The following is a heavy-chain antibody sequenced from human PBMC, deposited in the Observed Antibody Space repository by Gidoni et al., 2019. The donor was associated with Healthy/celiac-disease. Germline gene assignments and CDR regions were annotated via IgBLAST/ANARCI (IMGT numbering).Heavy chain of an antibody. J-gene: IGHJ4*02. Sequence: VQLVESGGGVVQPGRSLRLSCAASGFTFSSYGMHWVRQAPGKGLEWVAVIAYDGSNKYYADSVKGRFTIARDNSKNTLYLQMNSLRAEDTAVYYCAKGPSSGGYDYFDYFDYWGQGTLVTVSS. V-gene: IGHV3-30*18. D-gene: IGHD5-12*01. CDR2: IAYDGSNK. CDR1: GFTFSSYG. CDR3: AKGPSSGGYDYFDYFDY.